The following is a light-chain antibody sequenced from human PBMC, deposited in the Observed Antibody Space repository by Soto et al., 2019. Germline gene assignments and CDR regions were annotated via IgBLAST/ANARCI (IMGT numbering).Light chain of an antibody. CDR1: SSYVGGYNY. CDR2: EVI. V-gene: IGLV2-14*01. CDR3: SSYTSSSTLDYV. J-gene: IGLJ1*01. Sequence: QSVLTQPASVSGSPGQSITISCTGTSSYVGGYNYVSWYQQHPGKAPKLMIYEVINRPSGVSNRFSGSKSGNTASLTISGLQAEDEADYYCSSYTSSSTLDYVFGTGTKLTVL.